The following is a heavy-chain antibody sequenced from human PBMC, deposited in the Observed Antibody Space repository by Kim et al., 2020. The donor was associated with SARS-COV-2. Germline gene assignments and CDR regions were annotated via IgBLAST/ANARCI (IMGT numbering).Heavy chain of an antibody. J-gene: IGHJ4*02. D-gene: IGHD3-9*01. CDR1: GYTFTGYY. V-gene: IGHV1-2*06. CDR2: MNPNTGGT. Sequence: ASVKVSCKASGYTFTGYYLHWVRQAPGQGLEWMGRMNPNTGGTNYAQKFQGRVTMTRDTSVTTAYMELGSLRSDDTAVYYCGRILRGYDVLTGYSSPYFDYSGQGALVTVSS. CDR3: GRILRGYDVLTGYSSPYFDY.